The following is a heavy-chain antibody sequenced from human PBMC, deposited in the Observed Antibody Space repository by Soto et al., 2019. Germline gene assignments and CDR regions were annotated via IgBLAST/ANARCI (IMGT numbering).Heavy chain of an antibody. CDR3: AREQYNWKL. D-gene: IGHD1-20*01. CDR2: VYHTGNT. CDR1: GVSITPYY. J-gene: IGHJ4*02. Sequence: LSLTCTVSGVSITPYYWTWIRHPPGKGLEWIGYVYHTGNTYYNPSLKSRVTISLDTSKNQVSLRLKSVTAADTAVYYCAREQYNWKLWGQGTLVTVSS. V-gene: IGHV4-59*01.